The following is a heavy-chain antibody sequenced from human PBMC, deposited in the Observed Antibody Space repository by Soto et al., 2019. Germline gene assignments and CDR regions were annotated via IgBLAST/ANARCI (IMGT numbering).Heavy chain of an antibody. J-gene: IGHJ4*02. D-gene: IGHD4-17*01. CDR2: ISYDGSSK. V-gene: IGHV3-30-3*01. CDR3: ARDFGNGVDY. CDR1: VFTFSRYP. Sequence: QVHLVESGGGVVQPGRSLRLSCAASVFTFSRYPMHWVRQAPGKGLEWVAIISYDGSSKHDADSVKGRFTISRDNSKTTLYLEMNSLRGEDTAVYYCARDFGNGVDYWGQGTLVTVSS.